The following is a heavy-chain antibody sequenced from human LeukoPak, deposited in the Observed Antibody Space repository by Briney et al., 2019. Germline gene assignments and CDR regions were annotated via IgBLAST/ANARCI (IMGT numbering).Heavy chain of an antibody. CDR1: GLTFSSHW. Sequence: PGGSLRLSCVASGLTFSSHWMTWVRQAPGRGREWVANMKKDGSEKYYADAVKGRFTIARDNAKNSLYIQMNTLRVEDTAVYSFARRGHEVEDFEATMMVVVPPLDYWGQGTRATVSS. CDR2: MKKDGSEK. CDR3: ARRGHEVEDFEATMMVVVPPLDY. V-gene: IGHV3-7*01. J-gene: IGHJ4*02. D-gene: IGHD3-22*01.